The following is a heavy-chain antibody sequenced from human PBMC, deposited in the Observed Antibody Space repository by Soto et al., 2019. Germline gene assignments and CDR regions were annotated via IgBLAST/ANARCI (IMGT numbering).Heavy chain of an antibody. CDR2: ISSDSATI. D-gene: IGHD1-26*01. CDR3: GRVVRVRATLY. V-gene: IGHV3-11*01. Sequence: GGSLCLCCAASGFTFSDYYMSWIRQAPGKGLEWISYISSDSATIYYADSVKGRFNISRDNAKNSLFLQMSSLRAEDTAVYYCGRVVRVRATLYWGQG. CDR1: GFTFSDYY. J-gene: IGHJ4*02.